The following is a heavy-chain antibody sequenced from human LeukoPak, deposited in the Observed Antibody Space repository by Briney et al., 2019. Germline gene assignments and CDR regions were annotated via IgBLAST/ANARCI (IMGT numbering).Heavy chain of an antibody. CDR1: GCTFTSYG. V-gene: IGHV1-18*01. Sequence: ASVKVSCKASGCTFTSYGISWVRQAPGQGLEWMGWISAYNGNTNYALKLQGRVTMTTDTSTSTAYMELRSLRSDDTAVYYCARDSRAPYYYDSSGYTFDYWGQGTLVTVSS. J-gene: IGHJ4*02. CDR3: ARDSRAPYYYDSSGYTFDY. CDR2: ISAYNGNT. D-gene: IGHD3-22*01.